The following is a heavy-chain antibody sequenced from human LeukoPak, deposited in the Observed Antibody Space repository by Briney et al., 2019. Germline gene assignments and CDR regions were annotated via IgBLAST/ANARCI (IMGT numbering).Heavy chain of an antibody. D-gene: IGHD2-8*01. Sequence: GGSLRLSCAASGFTFSSYAMSWVRQAPGKGLEWVSAISGSGDGTYYADSVKGRFTISRDNSKNTLYLQMSDLRAEDTAVYYCAKEPSYCTNGVCYSRVFDRWGQGTLVTVSS. CDR2: ISGSGDGT. CDR3: AKEPSYCTNGVCYSRVFDR. J-gene: IGHJ5*02. CDR1: GFTFSSYA. V-gene: IGHV3-23*01.